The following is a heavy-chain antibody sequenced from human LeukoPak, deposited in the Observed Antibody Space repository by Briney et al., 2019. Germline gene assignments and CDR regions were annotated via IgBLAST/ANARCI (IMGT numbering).Heavy chain of an antibody. Sequence: GGSLRLSCVASGVTFDDYAVNWVRHAPGKGLEWVASISWNSDKIDYADSVKGRFTISRDTAKNSLYLQMNSLRSDDTALYYCAKDRAVVAPLLAFDVWGQGTMVTVSS. CDR3: AKDRAVVAPLLAFDV. D-gene: IGHD4-23*01. V-gene: IGHV3-9*01. CDR2: ISWNSDKI. J-gene: IGHJ3*01. CDR1: GVTFDDYA.